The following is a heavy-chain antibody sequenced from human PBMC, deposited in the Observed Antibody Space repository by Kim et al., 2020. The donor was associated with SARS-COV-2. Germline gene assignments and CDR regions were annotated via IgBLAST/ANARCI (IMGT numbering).Heavy chain of an antibody. V-gene: IGHV4-59*08. Sequence: SETLSLTCTVSGGSISSYYWSWIRQPPGKGLEWIGYIYYSGSTNYNPSLKSRVTISVDTSKNQFSLKLSSVTAADTAVYYCARHMKGEMAANFDYWGQGTLVTVSS. CDR1: GGSISSYY. J-gene: IGHJ4*02. CDR2: IYYSGST. D-gene: IGHD6-19*01. CDR3: ARHMKGEMAANFDY.